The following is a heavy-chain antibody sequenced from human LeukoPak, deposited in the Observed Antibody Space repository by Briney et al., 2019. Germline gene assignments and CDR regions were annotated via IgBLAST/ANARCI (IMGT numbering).Heavy chain of an antibody. CDR1: GGSISSYY. CDR2: IYYTGST. D-gene: IGHD4-23*01. V-gene: IGHV4-59*01. Sequence: MPSETPSLTCTVSGGSISSYYWSWIRQPPGKGLEWIGYIYYTGSTNYNPSLKSRVTISIDTSKNQFSLKLSSVTAADTAVYYCARDWDDDYGGSSVDWGQGTLVTVSS. J-gene: IGHJ4*02. CDR3: ARDWDDDYGGSSVD.